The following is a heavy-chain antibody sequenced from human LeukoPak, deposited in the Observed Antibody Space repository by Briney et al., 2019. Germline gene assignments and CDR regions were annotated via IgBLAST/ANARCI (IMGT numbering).Heavy chain of an antibody. Sequence: PGGSLRPSCAPSGFTVSSNYMSWVRQPPGKGLGWGSVIFSGGSTYYAQSVKGRFTISRDNSKNTLYLQMNSLRAEDTAVYYCARGISGYEWYAFDIWGQGTMVTVSS. CDR2: IFSGGST. J-gene: IGHJ3*02. CDR1: GFTVSSNY. CDR3: ARGISGYEWYAFDI. V-gene: IGHV3-53*03. D-gene: IGHD5-12*01.